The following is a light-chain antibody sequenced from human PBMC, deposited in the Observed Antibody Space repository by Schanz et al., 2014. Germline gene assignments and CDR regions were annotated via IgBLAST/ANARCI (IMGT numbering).Light chain of an antibody. V-gene: IGLV2-8*01. J-gene: IGLJ2*01. CDR2: DVS. CDR3: SSYAGSNNLV. CDR1: SSDVGGYNY. Sequence: QSALTQPPSASGSPGQSITISCTGTSSDVGGYNYVSWYQHHPGKAPKLMIYDVSKWPSGVPDRFSGSKSGNTASLTISGLQAEDEADYYCSSYAGSNNLVFGGGTKLTVL.